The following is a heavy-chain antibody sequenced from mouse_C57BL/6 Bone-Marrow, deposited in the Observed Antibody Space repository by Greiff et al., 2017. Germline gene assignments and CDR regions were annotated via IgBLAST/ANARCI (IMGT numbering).Heavy chain of an antibody. Sequence: QLVESGAELVRPGASVKLSCTASGFNIKDDYMHWVKQRPEQGLAWIGWIDPENGDTEYASKFQGKATITADTSSNTACLQLSSLTSEDTAVYYCTTPPTVPARGWCAYWGQGTLVTVSA. V-gene: IGHV14-4*01. CDR1: GFNIKDDY. J-gene: IGHJ3*01. D-gene: IGHD3-1*01. CDR3: TTPPTVPARGWCAY. CDR2: IDPENGDT.